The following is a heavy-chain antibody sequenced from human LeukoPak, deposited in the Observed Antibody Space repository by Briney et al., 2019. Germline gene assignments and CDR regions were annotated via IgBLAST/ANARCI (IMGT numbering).Heavy chain of an antibody. J-gene: IGHJ4*02. CDR1: GYTLTELS. CDR2: FDPEDGET. Sequence: ASVKVSCKVSGYTLTELSMHWVRQAPGKGLEWMGGFDPEDGETIYAQKFQGRVTMTEDTSTDTAYKELSSLRSEDTAVYYCATIPGWGYYDSSAGWGQGTLVTVSS. CDR3: ATIPGWGYYDSSAG. D-gene: IGHD3-22*01. V-gene: IGHV1-24*01.